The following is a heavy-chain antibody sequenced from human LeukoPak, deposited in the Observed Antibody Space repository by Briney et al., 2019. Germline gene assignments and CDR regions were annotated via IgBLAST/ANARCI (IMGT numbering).Heavy chain of an antibody. J-gene: IGHJ4*02. D-gene: IGHD3-16*02. CDR1: GYTFTSYD. CDR3: ASAVYDYVWGSYRLDY. Sequence: ASVKVSFKPSGYTFTSYDINWVRQATGQGLEWMGWMNPNSGNTGYAQKFQGRVTMTRNTSISTAYMELSSLRSEDTAVYYRASAVYDYVWGSYRLDYWGQGTLVTVSS. CDR2: MNPNSGNT. V-gene: IGHV1-8*01.